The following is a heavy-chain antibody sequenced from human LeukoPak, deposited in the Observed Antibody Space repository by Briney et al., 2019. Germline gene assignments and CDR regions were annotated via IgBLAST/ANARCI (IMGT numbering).Heavy chain of an antibody. J-gene: IGHJ4*02. D-gene: IGHD3-9*01. V-gene: IGHV3-30-3*01. CDR2: ISYDGSNK. CDR3: ARSLSGYDILTGYSETYYFDY. CDR1: GFTSSSYA. Sequence: GGSLRLSCAASGFTSSSYAMHWVRQAPGKGLEWVAVISYDGSNKYYADSVKGRFTISRDNSKNTLYLQMNSLRAEDTAVYYCARSLSGYDILTGYSETYYFDYWGQGTLVTVSS.